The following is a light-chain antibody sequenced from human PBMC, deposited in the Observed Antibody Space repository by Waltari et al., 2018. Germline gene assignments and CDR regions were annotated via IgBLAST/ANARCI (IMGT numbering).Light chain of an antibody. CDR2: DAS. V-gene: IGKV1-33*01. Sequence: DIQITHSPSSLSASVGDRVTITCQASQDITKYLNWYQQKPGKAPKRLLYDASTLEVGVPSRFSGRGSGNDFTYSISSLQPEDFATYYCQQYVNPLFTFGPGPKVAIK. CDR3: QQYVNPLFT. CDR1: QDITKY. J-gene: IGKJ3*01.